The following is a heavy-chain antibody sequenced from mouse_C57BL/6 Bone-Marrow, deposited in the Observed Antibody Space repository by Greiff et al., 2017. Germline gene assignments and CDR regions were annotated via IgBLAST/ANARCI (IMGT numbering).Heavy chain of an antibody. CDR3: ARHRSMDY. V-gene: IGHV5-6*01. CDR2: ISSGGSYT. J-gene: IGHJ4*01. CDR1: GFTFSSYG. Sequence: EVHLVESGGDLVKPGGSLKLSCAASGFTFSSYGKSWVRQTPDKRLEWVATISSGGSYTYYPDSVKGRFTISRDNAKNTLYLQMSSLKSEDTAMYYCARHRSMDYWGQGTSVTVSS.